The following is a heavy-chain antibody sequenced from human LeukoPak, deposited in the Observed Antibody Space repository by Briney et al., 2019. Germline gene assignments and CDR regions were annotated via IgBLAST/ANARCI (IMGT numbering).Heavy chain of an antibody. CDR1: GGSISSYY. V-gene: IGHV4-4*09. CDR2: IYTSGST. Sequence: PSETLSLTCTVSGGSISSYYWSWIRQPPGKGLEWSGYIYTSGSTNYNPSLKSRVTISVDTSKKQFSLKLSSVTAEDTAVYYCARGDYDSSGYYSIPYWYFDLWGRGTLVTVSS. J-gene: IGHJ2*01. D-gene: IGHD3-22*01. CDR3: ARGDYDSSGYYSIPYWYFDL.